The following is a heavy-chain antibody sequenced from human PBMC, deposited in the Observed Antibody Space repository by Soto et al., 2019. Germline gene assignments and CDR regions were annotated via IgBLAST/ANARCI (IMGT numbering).Heavy chain of an antibody. V-gene: IGHV3-30*03. J-gene: IGHJ1*01. D-gene: IGHD3-22*01. CDR3: ASELDTYYYDSSGYQPNFQH. CDR2: ISYDGSNK. Sequence: PGGSLRLSCAASGFTFSSYGMHWVRQAPGKGLEWVAVISYDGSNKYYADSVKGRFTISRDNSKNTLYLRMNSLRAEDTAVYYCASELDTYYYDSSGYQPNFQHWGQGTLVTVSS. CDR1: GFTFSSYG.